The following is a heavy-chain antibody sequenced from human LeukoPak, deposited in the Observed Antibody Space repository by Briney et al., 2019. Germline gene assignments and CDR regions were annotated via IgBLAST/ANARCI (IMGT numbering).Heavy chain of an antibody. V-gene: IGHV4-4*07. D-gene: IGHD6-19*01. CDR1: GGSLNNYL. CDR3: ARDLVAGRPFDY. J-gene: IGHJ4*02. Sequence: TSETLSLTCTVSGGSLNNYLWSWIPQPAGKAPEWIGRIFVSESTNYNPSLKSRVTISVYTSKNQFSLKLSAVTAADTAVYYCARDLVAGRPFDYWGQGTLVTVSS. CDR2: IFVSEST.